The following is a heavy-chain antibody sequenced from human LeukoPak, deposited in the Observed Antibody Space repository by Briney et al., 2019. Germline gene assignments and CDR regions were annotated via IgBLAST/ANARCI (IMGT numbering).Heavy chain of an antibody. V-gene: IGHV4-30-4*01. CDR2: IYYSGST. CDR3: ARYTATTVTFDY. D-gene: IGHD4-17*01. Sequence: SQTLSLTCTVSGGSISRGDYYWSWIRQPPGKGLEWIGYIYYSGSTYYNPSLKSRVTISVDTSKNQFSLKLSSVTAADTAVYYCARYTATTVTFDYWGQGTLVTVSS. CDR1: GGSISRGDYY. J-gene: IGHJ4*02.